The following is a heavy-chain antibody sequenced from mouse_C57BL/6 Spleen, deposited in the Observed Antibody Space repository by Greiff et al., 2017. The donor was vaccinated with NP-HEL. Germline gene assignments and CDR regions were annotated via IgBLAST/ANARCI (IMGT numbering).Heavy chain of an antibody. CDR3: ARDGYSNYWYFDV. J-gene: IGHJ1*03. V-gene: IGHV1-36*01. D-gene: IGHD2-5*01. Sequence: VQLKQSGPVLVKPGPSVKISCKASGFTFTDYYMHWVKQSHGKSLEWIGLVYPYNGGTSYNQKVKGKAKLTVDPSSSPAYMDLHSMTSEDSAVYYCARDGYSNYWYFDVWGTGTTVTVSS. CDR1: GFTFTDYY. CDR2: VYPYNGGT.